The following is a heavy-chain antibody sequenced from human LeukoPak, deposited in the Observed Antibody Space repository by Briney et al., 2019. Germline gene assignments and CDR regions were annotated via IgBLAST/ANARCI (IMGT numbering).Heavy chain of an antibody. CDR1: GFTFSSYA. D-gene: IGHD6-19*01. CDR3: TRNSGWYGLS. V-gene: IGHV3-23*01. Sequence: GGSLRLSCAASGFTFSSYAVSWVRQAPGKGLEWVSVISGSTNSTYNADSVKGRFTISRDNSKNTLYLQMNSLRAEDTAVYYCTRNSGWYGLSWGQGTLVTVSS. J-gene: IGHJ1*01. CDR2: ISGSTNST.